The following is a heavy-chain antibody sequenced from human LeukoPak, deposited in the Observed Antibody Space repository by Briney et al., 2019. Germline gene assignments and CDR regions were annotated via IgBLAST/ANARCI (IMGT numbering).Heavy chain of an antibody. V-gene: IGHV1-8*01. J-gene: IGHJ6*03. Sequence: ASVKVSCKASGYTFTSYDTNWVRQATGQGLEWMGWMNPNSGNTGYAQKFQGRVTMTRNTSISTAYMELSSLRSEDTAVYYCATARYCSGGSCYHYYMDVWGKGTTVTVSS. CDR1: GYTFTSYD. CDR3: ATARYCSGGSCYHYYMDV. D-gene: IGHD2-15*01. CDR2: MNPNSGNT.